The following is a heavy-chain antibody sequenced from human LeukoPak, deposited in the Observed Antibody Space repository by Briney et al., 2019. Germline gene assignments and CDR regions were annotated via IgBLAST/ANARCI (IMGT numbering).Heavy chain of an antibody. D-gene: IGHD6-19*01. CDR1: EFTFSSYW. Sequence: GGSLRLSCAASEFTFSSYWMSWVRQAPGKGLEWVATINQDGSGKYYVDSVKGRFTISRDNAKNSLHLQMSSLRAEDTAVYYCAKEYSSGRYEVDYWGQGTLVTVSS. V-gene: IGHV3-7*01. CDR3: AKEYSSGRYEVDY. CDR2: INQDGSGK. J-gene: IGHJ4*02.